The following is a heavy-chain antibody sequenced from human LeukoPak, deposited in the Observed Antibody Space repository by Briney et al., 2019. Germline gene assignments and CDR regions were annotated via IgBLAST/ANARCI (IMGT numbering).Heavy chain of an antibody. CDR1: GGSISSSSYY. V-gene: IGHV4-39*07. D-gene: IGHD6-13*01. CDR3: ARDLGYSSSWYWWRRESS. J-gene: IGHJ5*02. Sequence: SETLSLTCTVSGGSISSSSYYWGWIRQPPGKGLEWIGSIYYSGSTYYNPSLKSRVPMSVDTSKNQFSLKLSPVTAADTAVYYCARDLGYSSSWYWWRRESSWGQGTLVTVSS. CDR2: IYYSGST.